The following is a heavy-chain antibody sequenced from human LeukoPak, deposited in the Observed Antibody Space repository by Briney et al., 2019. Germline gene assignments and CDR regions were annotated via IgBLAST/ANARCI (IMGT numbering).Heavy chain of an antibody. CDR1: GFTFSSYA. CDR3: ARLATIFGVATDGMDV. Sequence: PGGSLRLSCAASGFTFSSYAMHWVRQAPGKGLEWVAVISYDGSNKYYADSVKGRFTISRDNSKNTLYLQMNSLRSEDTAVYYCARLATIFGVATDGMDVWGQGTTVTVSS. J-gene: IGHJ6*02. D-gene: IGHD3-3*01. CDR2: ISYDGSNK. V-gene: IGHV3-30*04.